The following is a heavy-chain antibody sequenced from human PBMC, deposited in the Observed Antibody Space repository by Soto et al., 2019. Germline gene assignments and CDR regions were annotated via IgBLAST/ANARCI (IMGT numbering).Heavy chain of an antibody. Sequence: QVQLVQSGAAVKKPGSSVTVSCKTSGGTFSKDAINWVRQAPGQGLEWMGLLIPVFGSPIYAQKFQGRIRITADESTSTAFMDLSSLRSEDTAVYYCTRVLGYTFEPGKTRYYAMDVWGQVTTVSVSS. J-gene: IGHJ6*02. V-gene: IGHV1-69*01. CDR3: TRVLGYTFEPGKTRYYAMDV. CDR2: LIPVFGSP. CDR1: GGTFSKDA. D-gene: IGHD5-18*01.